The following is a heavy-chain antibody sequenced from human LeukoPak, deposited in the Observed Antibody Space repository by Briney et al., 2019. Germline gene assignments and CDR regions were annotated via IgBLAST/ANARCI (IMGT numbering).Heavy chain of an antibody. D-gene: IGHD6-13*01. CDR3: ARGYSSSWYGFDY. J-gene: IGHJ4*02. Sequence: SETLSLTCAVYGGSFSGYYWSWICQPPGKGLEWMGEINHSGSTNYNPSLKSRVTISVDTSKNQFSLKLSSVTAADTAVYYCARGYSSSWYGFDYWGQGTLVTVSS. CDR2: INHSGST. V-gene: IGHV4-34*01. CDR1: GGSFSGYY.